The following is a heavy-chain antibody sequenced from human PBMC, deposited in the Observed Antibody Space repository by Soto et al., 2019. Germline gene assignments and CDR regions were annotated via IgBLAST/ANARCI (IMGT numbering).Heavy chain of an antibody. CDR3: AREAPPTPYYYYGMDV. Sequence: VASVKVSCKASGGTLSSYVISWVRQAPGQGLEWMGGIIPMFGTTNYAQKFQGRFTITADESTSTAYMELSSLRSEDTAVYYCAREAPPTPYYYYGMDVWGQGTTVTVSS. J-gene: IGHJ6*02. CDR2: IIPMFGTT. CDR1: GGTLSSYV. V-gene: IGHV1-69*13.